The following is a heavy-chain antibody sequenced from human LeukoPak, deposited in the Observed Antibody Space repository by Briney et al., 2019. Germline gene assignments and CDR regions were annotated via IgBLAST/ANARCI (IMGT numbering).Heavy chain of an antibody. CDR2: INAGNGNT. J-gene: IGHJ4*02. Sequence: ASVKVSCKASGYTFTSYAMHWVRQAPGQRLEWMGWINAGNGNTKYSQKFQGRVTITRDTSASTAYMELSSLRSEDTAVYYCARGLIPAQYFDYWGQGTLVTVSS. D-gene: IGHD2-2*01. CDR3: ARGLIPAQYFDY. V-gene: IGHV1-3*01. CDR1: GYTFTSYA.